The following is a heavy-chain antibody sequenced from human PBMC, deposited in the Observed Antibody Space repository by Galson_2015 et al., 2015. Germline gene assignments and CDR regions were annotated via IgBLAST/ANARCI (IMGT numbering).Heavy chain of an antibody. D-gene: IGHD4-17*01. CDR3: AKDSTVTTYLVYYYGMDV. Sequence: SLRLSCAASGFTFSSYAMSWVRQAPGKGLEWVSAISGSGGSTYYADSVKGRFTISRDNSKNTLYLQMNSLRAEDTAVYYCAKDSTVTTYLVYYYGMDVSVQGTPVTVSS. CDR2: ISGSGGST. V-gene: IGHV3-23*01. CDR1: GFTFSSYA. J-gene: IGHJ6*02.